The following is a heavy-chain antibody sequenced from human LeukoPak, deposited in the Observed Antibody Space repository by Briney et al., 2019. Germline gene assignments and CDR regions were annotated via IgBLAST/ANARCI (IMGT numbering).Heavy chain of an antibody. Sequence: ASVKVSCKASGYTFTSYGISWVRQAPGQGLEWMGWISAYNGNTNYAQKLQGRVTMTTDTSTSTAYMELRSLRSDDTAVYYCASSGYDFWSGYLNWFDPWGQGTLVTVSS. CDR3: ASSGYDFWSGYLNWFDP. V-gene: IGHV1-18*01. D-gene: IGHD3-3*01. CDR2: ISAYNGNT. J-gene: IGHJ5*02. CDR1: GYTFTSYG.